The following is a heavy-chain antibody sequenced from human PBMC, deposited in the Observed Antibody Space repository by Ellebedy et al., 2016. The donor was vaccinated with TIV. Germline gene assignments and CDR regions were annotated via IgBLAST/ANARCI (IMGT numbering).Heavy chain of an antibody. CDR1: RFTFSAYE. V-gene: IGHV3-48*03. Sequence: GESLKISCAASRFTFSAYEMNWVRQAPGKGLEWVAYISGSGSLVFYADSVTGRFTISRDNAKNSLYLQMNSLKAEDTDLYYCARDLDKYSGYDSFDYWGQGTLVTVSS. CDR3: ARDLDKYSGYDSFDY. CDR2: ISGSGSLV. D-gene: IGHD5-12*01. J-gene: IGHJ4*02.